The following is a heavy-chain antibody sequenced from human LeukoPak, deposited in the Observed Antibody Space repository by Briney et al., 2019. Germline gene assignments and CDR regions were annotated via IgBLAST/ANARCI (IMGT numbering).Heavy chain of an antibody. CDR3: ARDLEAANTYYFDY. Sequence: PGGSLGLSCAASGFTVSSSYMSWVRQAPGKGLEWVSIISSAGTTYYADSVKGRSTISRDNSKNTVYLQVNSLRDEDTAVYYCARDLEAANTYYFDYWGQGTMVTVSS. CDR1: GFTVSSSY. D-gene: IGHD6-13*01. J-gene: IGHJ4*02. CDR2: ISSAGTT. V-gene: IGHV3-66*01.